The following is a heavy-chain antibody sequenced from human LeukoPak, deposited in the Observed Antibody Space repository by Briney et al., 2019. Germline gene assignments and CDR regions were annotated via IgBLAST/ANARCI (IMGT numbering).Heavy chain of an antibody. Sequence: AGGSLRLSCAASGFTFSTYEMNWVRQAPGKGLEWVSFISSSGSTISNADSVKGRFTISRDNAKNSLYLQMNSLRAEDTAVYYCANYCSSTSCYGGDWGQGTLVTVSS. V-gene: IGHV3-48*03. CDR2: ISSSGSTI. CDR1: GFTFSTYE. CDR3: ANYCSSTSCYGGD. D-gene: IGHD2-2*01. J-gene: IGHJ4*02.